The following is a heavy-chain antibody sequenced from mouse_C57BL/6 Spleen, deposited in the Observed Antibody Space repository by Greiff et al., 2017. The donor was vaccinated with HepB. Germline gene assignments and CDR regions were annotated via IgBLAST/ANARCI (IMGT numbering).Heavy chain of an antibody. Sequence: EVKLQESGGGLVQPKGSLKLSCAASGFSFNTYAMNWVRQAPGKGLEWVARIRSKSNNYATYYADSVKDRFTISRDDSESMLYLQMNNLKTEDTAMYYCVSSPMDYWGQGTSVTVSS. CDR2: IRSKSNNYAT. CDR3: VSSPMDY. CDR1: GFSFNTYA. J-gene: IGHJ4*01. V-gene: IGHV10-1*01.